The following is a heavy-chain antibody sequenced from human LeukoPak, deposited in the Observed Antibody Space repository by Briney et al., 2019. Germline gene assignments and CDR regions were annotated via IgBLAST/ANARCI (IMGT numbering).Heavy chain of an antibody. Sequence: GGSLRLSCAASGVTFSSYSMNWVRQAPGKGLEWVSYISSSSSTLHYADSVKGRFTISRDNAKNSLYLQMNSLRAEDTAVYYCAVSFDYWGQGTLVTVSS. CDR2: ISSSSSTL. V-gene: IGHV3-48*01. CDR3: AVSFDY. D-gene: IGHD5/OR15-5a*01. CDR1: GVTFSSYS. J-gene: IGHJ4*02.